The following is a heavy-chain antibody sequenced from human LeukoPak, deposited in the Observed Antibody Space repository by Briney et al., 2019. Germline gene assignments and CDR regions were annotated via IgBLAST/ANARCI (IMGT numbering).Heavy chain of an antibody. CDR1: GFTFSSYG. D-gene: IGHD3-22*01. V-gene: IGHV3-30*03. Sequence: PGGSLRLSCAASGFTFSSYGMHWVRQAPGKGLEWVAVISFDGINKYYADSVKGRFTISRDNSKNTLYLQMNSLIAEDTAVYYCARDRWYYYDSSDYYHDAFDIWGQGTMVTVSS. CDR2: ISFDGINK. J-gene: IGHJ3*02. CDR3: ARDRWYYYDSSDYYHDAFDI.